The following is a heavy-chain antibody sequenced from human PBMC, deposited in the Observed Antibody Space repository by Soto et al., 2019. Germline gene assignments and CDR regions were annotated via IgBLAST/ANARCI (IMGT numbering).Heavy chain of an antibody. CDR1: GFTFSSYA. CDR3: ARGGYYDSSGYYYPWFDP. Sequence: PGGSLRLSCAASGFTFSSYAMHWVRQAPGKGLEWVAVISYGGSNKYYADSVKGRFTISRDNSKNTLYLQMNSLRAEDTAVYYCARGGYYDSSGYYYPWFDPWGQGTLVTVSS. D-gene: IGHD3-22*01. CDR2: ISYGGSNK. J-gene: IGHJ5*02. V-gene: IGHV3-30-3*01.